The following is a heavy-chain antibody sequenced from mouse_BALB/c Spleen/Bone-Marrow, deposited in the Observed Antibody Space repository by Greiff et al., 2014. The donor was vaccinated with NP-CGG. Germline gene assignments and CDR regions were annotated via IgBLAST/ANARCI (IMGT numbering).Heavy chain of an antibody. CDR2: ILPGRGST. CDR1: GYTFSSYW. J-gene: IGHJ4*01. Sequence: QVQLQQPGAELVKPGASVKISCKATGYTFSSYWIEWVKQRPGHGLEWIGEILPGRGSTNYNEKFKGKATFTSDTSPNTAYMQLSSLTSEDSAVYYCARWDTTAMDYWGQGTSVTVSS. V-gene: IGHV1-9*01. CDR3: ARWDTTAMDY. D-gene: IGHD1-1*01.